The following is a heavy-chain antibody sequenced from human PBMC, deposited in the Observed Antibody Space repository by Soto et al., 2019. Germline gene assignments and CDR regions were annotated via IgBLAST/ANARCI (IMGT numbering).Heavy chain of an antibody. V-gene: IGHV4-59*08. CDR2: IYYSGST. CDR3: ARHKKSALMEV. CDR1: GGSISSYY. J-gene: IGHJ6*04. Sequence: SETLSLTCTVSGGSISSYYWSWIRQPPGKGLEWIGYIYYSGSTNYNPSLKSRVTISVDTSKNQFSLKLSSVTAADTAVYYCARHKKSALMEVWGKGTTVTVSS.